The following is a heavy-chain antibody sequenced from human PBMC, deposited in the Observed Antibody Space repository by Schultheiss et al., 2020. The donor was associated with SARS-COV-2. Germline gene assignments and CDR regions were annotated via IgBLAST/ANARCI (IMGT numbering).Heavy chain of an antibody. J-gene: IGHJ4*02. Sequence: SVKVSCKASGGTFSSYAISWVRQAPGQGLEWMGGIIPIFGTANYAQKFQGRVTITADESTSTAYMELRSLRSDDTAVYYCAREVVTAGKPLDYWGQGTLVTVSS. D-gene: IGHD2-2*02. V-gene: IGHV1-69*13. CDR1: GGTFSSYA. CDR3: AREVVTAGKPLDY. CDR2: IIPIFGTA.